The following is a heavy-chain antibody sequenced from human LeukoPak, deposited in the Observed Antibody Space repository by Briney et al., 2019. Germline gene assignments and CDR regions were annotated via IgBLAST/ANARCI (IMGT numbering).Heavy chain of an antibody. J-gene: IGHJ4*02. D-gene: IGHD1-26*01. CDR2: ISGGGGGT. CDR3: ARARSGSYYSGIN. V-gene: IGHV3-23*01. Sequence: GGSLRLSCAASGFTFTTYAMSWVRQAPGKGLEWVSAISGGGGGTYYADSVKGRFTISRDNSKNTLYLEMNGLRAEDTAVYYCARARSGSYYSGINWGQGTLVTVSS. CDR1: GFTFTTYA.